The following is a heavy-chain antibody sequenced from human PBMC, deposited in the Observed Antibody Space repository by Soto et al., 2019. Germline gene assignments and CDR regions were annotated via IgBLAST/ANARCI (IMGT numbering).Heavy chain of an antibody. CDR2: MNPNSGNT. J-gene: IGHJ6*02. Sequence: ASVKVSCKTSGYSFTDYDINWVRQATGQGLEWMGWMNPNSGNTGYAQKFQGRVTMTRNTSISTAYMELSSLRSEDTAVYYCARALELLGGMDVWGQGTTVTVSS. CDR3: ARALELLGGMDV. D-gene: IGHD1-7*01. CDR1: GYSFTDYD. V-gene: IGHV1-8*01.